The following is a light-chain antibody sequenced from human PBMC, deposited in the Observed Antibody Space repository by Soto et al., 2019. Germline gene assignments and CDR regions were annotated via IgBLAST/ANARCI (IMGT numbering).Light chain of an antibody. CDR1: SSNIGSTYD. V-gene: IGLV1-40*01. J-gene: IGLJ1*01. CDR2: GTT. CDR3: QSYDDSLSVHDV. Sequence: QSVLTQPPLVSGAPGQRVTISCTGSSSNIGSTYDVQWYQQLPGTAPKLLIHGTTDRPSGVPDRFSGSKSGTSASLAITGLQADDEADYYCQSYDDSLSVHDVFGTGTKLTVL.